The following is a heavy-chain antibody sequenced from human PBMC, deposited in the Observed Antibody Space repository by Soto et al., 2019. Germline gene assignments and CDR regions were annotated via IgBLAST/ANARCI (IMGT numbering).Heavy chain of an antibody. J-gene: IGHJ4*02. Sequence: QVQLVESGGGVVQPGRSLRLSCAASGFTFSSYGMHWVRQAPGKGLEWVAVIWYDGSNKYYADSVKGRFTISRDNSKNTLYLQMNSQRAEDTAVYYCARDAKMATMVYYFDYWGQGTLVTVSS. CDR2: IWYDGSNK. V-gene: IGHV3-33*01. CDR1: GFTFSSYG. CDR3: ARDAKMATMVYYFDY. D-gene: IGHD3-10*01.